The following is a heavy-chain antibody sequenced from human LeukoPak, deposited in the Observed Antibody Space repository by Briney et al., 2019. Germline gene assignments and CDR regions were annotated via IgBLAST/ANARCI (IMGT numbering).Heavy chain of an antibody. J-gene: IGHJ4*02. Sequence: GGSLRLSCAASGFTASSNYMSWVRQAPGKGLEWVSVIYSGGSTYYADSVKGRFTISRDNAKNSLYLHMNSLRAEDTAVYYCTAGVVINTFDYWGQGTLVTVSS. D-gene: IGHD3-3*01. CDR1: GFTASSNY. CDR3: TAGVVINTFDY. CDR2: IYSGGST. V-gene: IGHV3-66*01.